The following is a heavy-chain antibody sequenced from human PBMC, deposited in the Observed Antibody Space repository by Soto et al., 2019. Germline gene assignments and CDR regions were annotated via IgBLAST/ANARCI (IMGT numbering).Heavy chain of an antibody. CDR1: GGTFRNLA. J-gene: IGHJ3*01. V-gene: IGHV1-69*01. D-gene: IGHD1-26*01. CDR2: FIPIIGGG. CDR3: GRRSVSHSIAFDF. Sequence: QVQLVQSGAEVKKPGSSVKVSCKASGGTFRNLAINWVRQAPGQGLEWMGGFIPIIGGGINAQKFQGRVTITSDESTSTAYRELSSLKSEDSAMYFCGRRSVSHSIAFDFWGQGTMVTVAS.